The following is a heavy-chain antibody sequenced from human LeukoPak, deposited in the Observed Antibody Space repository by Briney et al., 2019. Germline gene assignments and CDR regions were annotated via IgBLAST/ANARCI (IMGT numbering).Heavy chain of an antibody. CDR2: IYYSGSI. J-gene: IGHJ3*02. CDR1: GGSISGYY. V-gene: IGHV4-59*12. Sequence: PSETLSLTCTVSGGSISGYYWSWIRQPPGKGLQWIGYIYYSGSINYNPSPKSRVTISVDTPKNQFSLKLSSVTAADTAVYYCARGRYGSGIKAFNIWGQGTMVTVSS. CDR3: ARGRYGSGIKAFNI. D-gene: IGHD6-19*01.